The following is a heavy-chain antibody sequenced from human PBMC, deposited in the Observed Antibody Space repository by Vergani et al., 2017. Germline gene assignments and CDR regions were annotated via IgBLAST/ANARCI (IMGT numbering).Heavy chain of an antibody. V-gene: IGHV5-51*01. J-gene: IGHJ4*02. CDR2: IYPAESDT. D-gene: IGHD1-1*01. CDR3: ARHTTYSDS. CDR1: QYTFGNYW. Sequence: EVELVQSGPEMRKPGESLKISCKGSQYTFGNYWIGWVRQMPGKGLEWMGIIYPAESDTRYSPSFQGQVTISADKSISTAFLQWDSLKASDTALYYCARHTTYSDSWGQGTRATFSS.